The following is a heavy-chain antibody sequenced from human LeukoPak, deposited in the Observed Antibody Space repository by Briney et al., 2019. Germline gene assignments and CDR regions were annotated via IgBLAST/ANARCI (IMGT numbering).Heavy chain of an antibody. CDR1: GFTFGSYW. Sequence: PGGSLRLSCAASGFTFGSYWMHWVRQAPGKGLVWVSRINSDGSSTSYADSVKGRFTISRDNAKNTLYLQMNSLRAEDTAVYYCARPYGSGSSYYFDYWGQGTLVTVSS. J-gene: IGHJ4*02. CDR3: ARPYGSGSSYYFDY. V-gene: IGHV3-74*01. CDR2: INSDGSST. D-gene: IGHD3-10*01.